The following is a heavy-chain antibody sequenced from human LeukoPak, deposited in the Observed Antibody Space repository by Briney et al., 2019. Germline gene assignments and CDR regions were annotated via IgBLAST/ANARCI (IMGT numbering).Heavy chain of an antibody. CDR3: ARQWFGELLPRD. J-gene: IGHJ4*02. Sequence: PSETLSLTCTVSGGSISSGRAYWSWFGQPAGKGLEWIGRIYTTGSTNYNPSLKSRVTISVDTSKNHLSLKLSSVTAADTAVYYCARQWFGELLPRDWGQGTLVTVSS. D-gene: IGHD3-10*01. CDR1: GGSISSGRAY. CDR2: IYTTGST. V-gene: IGHV4-61*02.